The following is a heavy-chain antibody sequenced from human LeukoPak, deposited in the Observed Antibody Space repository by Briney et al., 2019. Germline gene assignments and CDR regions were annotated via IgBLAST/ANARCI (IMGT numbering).Heavy chain of an antibody. CDR1: GYDFTSYF. CDR2: INPSGGGT. Sequence: GASVKVSCKTSGYDFTSYFIHWVRQAPGQGLEWMGIINPSGGGTIDAQKFQDRVTMTRDTSTSTVYIELSRLTFEDTAVYYCARSASMARRHKRGRFFDHWGQGTLVTVSS. J-gene: IGHJ4*02. CDR3: ARSASMARRHKRGRFFDH. D-gene: IGHD3-10*01. V-gene: IGHV1-46*03.